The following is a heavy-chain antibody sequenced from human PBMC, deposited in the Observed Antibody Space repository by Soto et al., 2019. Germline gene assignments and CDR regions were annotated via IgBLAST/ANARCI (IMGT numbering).Heavy chain of an antibody. CDR2: IIPIFGTA. CDR1: GGTFSSYA. D-gene: IGHD5-18*01. V-gene: IGHV1-69*13. J-gene: IGHJ6*02. CDR3: ARGGYSYGYKQKYYYGMDV. Sequence: SVKVSCKASGGTFSSYAISWVRQAPGQGLEWMGGIIPIFGTANYAQKFQRRVTITADESTSTAYMQLSSLSSEDTAVYYCARGGYSYGYKQKYYYGMDVWGQGTKVNVPS.